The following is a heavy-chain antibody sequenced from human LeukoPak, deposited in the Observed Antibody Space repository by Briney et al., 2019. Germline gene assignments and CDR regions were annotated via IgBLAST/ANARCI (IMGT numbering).Heavy chain of an antibody. D-gene: IGHD6-19*01. Sequence: PGGSLRLSCAASGSTFSSYWMTWVRQAPARGLEWVANIKEDGSLKYYVDSVKGRFTISRDNAKNSLYLQMNSLRAEDTAVYSCARGSGWYRGLDVWGQGTTVTVSS. CDR1: GSTFSSYW. CDR2: IKEDGSLK. J-gene: IGHJ6*02. CDR3: ARGSGWYRGLDV. V-gene: IGHV3-7*04.